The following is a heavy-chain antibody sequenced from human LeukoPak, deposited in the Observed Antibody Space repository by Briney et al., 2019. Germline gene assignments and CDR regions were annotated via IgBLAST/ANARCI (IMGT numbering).Heavy chain of an antibody. D-gene: IGHD2-2*01. Sequence: ASVKVSCKASGGTFSSYAISWVRQAPGQGLEWMGGIIPIFGTANYAQKFQGRVTITADESTSTAYMELSSLRSEDTAVYYCASDIVVVPAAEWISGDYWGQGTLVTVPS. J-gene: IGHJ4*02. CDR2: IIPIFGTA. V-gene: IGHV1-69*13. CDR1: GGTFSSYA. CDR3: ASDIVVVPAAEWISGDY.